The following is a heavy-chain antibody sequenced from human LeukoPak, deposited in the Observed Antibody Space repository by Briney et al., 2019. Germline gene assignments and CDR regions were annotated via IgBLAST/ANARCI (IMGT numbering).Heavy chain of an antibody. V-gene: IGHV4-34*01. J-gene: IGHJ3*02. CDR2: INHSGST. Sequence: KPSETLSLTCAVYGGSFSGYYWSWIRQPPGKGLEWIGEINHSGSTNYNPSLKSRVTISVDTSKNQFSLKLSSVTAADTAVYYCARRLARRRTPFDIWGQGTMVTVSS. CDR1: GGSFSGYY. D-gene: IGHD3-3*02. CDR3: ARRLARRRTPFDI.